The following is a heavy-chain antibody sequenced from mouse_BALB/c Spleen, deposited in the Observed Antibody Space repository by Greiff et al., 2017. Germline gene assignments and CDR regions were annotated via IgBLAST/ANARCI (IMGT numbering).Heavy chain of an antibody. CDR2: ISYSGST. D-gene: IGHD2-14*01. Sequence: EVKLVESGPGLVKPSQSLSLTCTVTGYSITSDYAWNWIRQFPGNKLEWMGYISYSGSTYYNPSLKSRISITRDTSKNQYYLQLNSVTTEDTATYYCARDRYDGWSFAYWGQGTLVTVSA. CDR1: GYSITSDYA. CDR3: ARDRYDGWSFAY. V-gene: IGHV3-2*02. J-gene: IGHJ3*01.